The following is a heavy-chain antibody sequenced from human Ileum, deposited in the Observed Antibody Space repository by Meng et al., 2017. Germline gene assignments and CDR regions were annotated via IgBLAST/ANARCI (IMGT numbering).Heavy chain of an antibody. CDR1: GGSFSANY. CDR3: ASARYDN. V-gene: IGHV4-34*01. Sequence: QVQLQQWGAGLLNPSETLSLTCVVYGGSFSANYWTWIRQPPGKGLEWIGEINHRGSTNYKPSLKSRVTISVDTSKKQFSLKLTSVTAADTAVYYCASARYDNWGQGTLVTVSS. D-gene: IGHD3-22*01. J-gene: IGHJ4*02. CDR2: INHRGST.